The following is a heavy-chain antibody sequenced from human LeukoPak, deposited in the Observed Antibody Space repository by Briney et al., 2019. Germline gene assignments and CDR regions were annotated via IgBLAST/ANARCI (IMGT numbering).Heavy chain of an antibody. CDR2: IYHSGST. CDR1: GYSISSGYY. J-gene: IGHJ4*02. Sequence: SETLSLTCAVSGYSISSGYYWGWLRQPPGKGLEWIGSIYHSGSTYYNPSLKSRVTISVDTSKNQFSLKLSSVTAADTAVYYCARQPRSSSGYWVDYWGQGTLVTVSS. CDR3: ARQPRSSSGYWVDY. D-gene: IGHD3-22*01. V-gene: IGHV4-38-2*01.